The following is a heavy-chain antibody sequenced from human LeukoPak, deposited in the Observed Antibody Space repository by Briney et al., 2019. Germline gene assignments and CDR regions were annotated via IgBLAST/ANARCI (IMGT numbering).Heavy chain of an antibody. CDR2: ISSSSSYI. CDR3: ANSHTNYDILTGYYNVWYFDL. D-gene: IGHD3-9*01. Sequence: GSLRLSCAASGFTFSSYSMNWVRQAPGKGLEWVSSISSSSSYIYYADSVKGRFTISRDNSKNTLYLQMNSLRAEDTAVYYCANSHTNYDILTGYYNVWYFDLWGRGTLVTVSS. CDR1: GFTFSSYS. V-gene: IGHV3-21*04. J-gene: IGHJ2*01.